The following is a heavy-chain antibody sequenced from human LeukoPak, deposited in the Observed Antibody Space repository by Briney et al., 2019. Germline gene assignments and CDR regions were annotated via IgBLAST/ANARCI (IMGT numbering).Heavy chain of an antibody. V-gene: IGHV3-30*02. CDR2: IRYDGSNK. CDR3: AKEEVVGATSGYYYYYMDV. Sequence: GGSLRLSCAASGFTFSSYAMSWVRQAPGKGLEWVAFIRYDGSNKYYADSVKGRFTISRDNSKNTLYLQMNSLRAEDTAVYYCAKEEVVGATSGYYYYYMDVWGKGTTVTISS. CDR1: GFTFSSYA. D-gene: IGHD1-26*01. J-gene: IGHJ6*03.